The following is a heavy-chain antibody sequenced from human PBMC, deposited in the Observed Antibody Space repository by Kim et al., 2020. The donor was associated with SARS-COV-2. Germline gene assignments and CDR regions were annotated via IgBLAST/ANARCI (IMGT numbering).Heavy chain of an antibody. J-gene: IGHJ4*02. CDR1: GFTFSNAW. CDR2: IKSKTDGGTT. Sequence: GGSLRLSCAASGFTFSNAWMSWVRQAPGKGLEWVGRIKSKTDGGTTDYAAPVKGRFTISRDDSKNTLYLQMNSLKTEDTAVYYCTTEVDPTMIVVVINDYWGQGTLVTVSS. V-gene: IGHV3-15*01. CDR3: TTEVDPTMIVVVINDY. D-gene: IGHD3-22*01.